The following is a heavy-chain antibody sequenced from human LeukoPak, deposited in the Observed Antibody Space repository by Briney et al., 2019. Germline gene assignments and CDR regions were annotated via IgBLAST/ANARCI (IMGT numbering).Heavy chain of an antibody. J-gene: IGHJ5*02. V-gene: IGHV4-61*01. CDR3: ARDDYGDSLDS. Sequence: PSETLSLTCTVSGGSVNSDSYYWGWVRQPPGKGLELIGYISSSGSTNYNPSLKSRVTMSVDTSKTQFSLKLSSMTAADTAVYYCARDDYGDSLDSWGQGTLVIVSS. D-gene: IGHD4-17*01. CDR2: ISSSGST. CDR1: GGSVNSDSYY.